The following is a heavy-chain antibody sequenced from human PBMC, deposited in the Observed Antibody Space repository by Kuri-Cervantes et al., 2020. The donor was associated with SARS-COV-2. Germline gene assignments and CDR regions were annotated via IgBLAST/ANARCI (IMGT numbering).Heavy chain of an antibody. Sequence: GESLKISCAASGFTFSSYAMHWVRQAPGKGLEWVAVISYDGSNKYYADSVKGRFTISRDNSKSTLYLQMNSLRAEDTAVYYCARGSFASSSWQDWYFDLWGRGTLVTVSS. D-gene: IGHD6-13*01. CDR2: ISYDGSNK. CDR3: ARGSFASSSWQDWYFDL. V-gene: IGHV3-30*04. CDR1: GFTFSSYA. J-gene: IGHJ2*01.